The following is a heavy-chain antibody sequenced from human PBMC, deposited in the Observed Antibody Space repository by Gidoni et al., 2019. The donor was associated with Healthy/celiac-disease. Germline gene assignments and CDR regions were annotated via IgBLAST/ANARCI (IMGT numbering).Heavy chain of an antibody. D-gene: IGHD2-15*01. V-gene: IGHV1-69*01. CDR3: ARRYCSGGSCVYYYYGMDV. CDR2: IIPSFGTA. CDR1: GGTFSSYA. Sequence: QVQLVQSGAEVKKPGSSVKVSCTASGGTFSSYAISWVRQAPGQGLEWMGGIIPSFGTANYAQKFQGRVTITADESTSTAYMELSSLRSEDTAVYYCARRYCSGGSCVYYYYGMDVWGQGTTVTVSS. J-gene: IGHJ6*02.